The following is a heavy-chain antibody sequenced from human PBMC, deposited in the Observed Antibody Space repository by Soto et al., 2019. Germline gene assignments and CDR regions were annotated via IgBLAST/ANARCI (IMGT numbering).Heavy chain of an antibody. Sequence: ASVKVSCKASGYSFSFYGISWVRQAPGQGLEWMGWISGYNGDTNYAQKLQGRVTMTTDTSTSTAYMELRSLRSDDTAVYYCASGCSGGSCYSAYWGQGTLVTVSS. V-gene: IGHV1-18*01. D-gene: IGHD2-15*01. CDR2: ISGYNGDT. J-gene: IGHJ4*02. CDR1: GYSFSFYG. CDR3: ASGCSGGSCYSAY.